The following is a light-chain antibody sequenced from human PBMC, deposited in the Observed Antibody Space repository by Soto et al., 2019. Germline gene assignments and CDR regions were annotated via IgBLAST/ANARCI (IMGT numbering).Light chain of an antibody. CDR3: QQYGSSGT. CDR2: DAS. V-gene: IGKV3-20*01. Sequence: DIVLTPSPGTLSLSPGERATLSCRASQSVRGTSLAWYQQKPGQAPRLLIYDASSRATGIPDRFSGGGSGTDFTLTISRLEPEDFAVYYCQQYGSSGTFGQGTKGDIK. CDR1: QSVRGTS. J-gene: IGKJ1*01.